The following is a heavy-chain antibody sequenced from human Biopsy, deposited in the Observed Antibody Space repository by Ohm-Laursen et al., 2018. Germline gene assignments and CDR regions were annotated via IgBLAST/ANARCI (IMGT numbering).Heavy chain of an antibody. Sequence: GSLRLSCAASGFSFDNYAMNWVRQAPGKRLEWVSYISNSGGTIFYADSVKGRFTVSRDNAKNSLYLHMSSLRADDTAVYYCARLQGMQLQKNYFDYWGLGTPVTVSS. J-gene: IGHJ4*02. CDR1: GFSFDNYA. D-gene: IGHD2-15*01. V-gene: IGHV3-11*01. CDR2: ISNSGGTI. CDR3: ARLQGMQLQKNYFDY.